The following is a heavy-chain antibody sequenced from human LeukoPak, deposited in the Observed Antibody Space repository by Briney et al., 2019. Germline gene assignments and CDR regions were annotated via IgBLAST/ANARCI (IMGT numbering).Heavy chain of an antibody. D-gene: IGHD3-3*01. CDR1: GGSISGYF. Sequence: PPETLCLTCTVSGGSISGYFWHWIRQPAGKGLEWIGRVHITETTIYNPSLKSRVTMSVDTSNNHFSLNLSSVTAADTAVYYCARGYRISEIRIFEWLLDYWGQGYLVTVSS. J-gene: IGHJ4*01. V-gene: IGHV4-4*07. CDR3: ARGYRISEIRIFEWLLDY. CDR2: VHITETT.